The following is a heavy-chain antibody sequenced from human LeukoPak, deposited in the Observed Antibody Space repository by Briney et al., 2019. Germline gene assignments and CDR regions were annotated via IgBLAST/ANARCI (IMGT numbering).Heavy chain of an antibody. CDR2: ISSSSSTI. Sequence: PGGSLRLSCAASGFTVSSNYMSWVRQAPGKGLEWVSYISSSSSTIYYADSVKGRFTISRDNAKNSLYLQMNSLRAEDTAVYYCARDHRWAAAGSGGAFDIWGQGTMVTVSS. CDR3: ARDHRWAAAGSGGAFDI. CDR1: GFTVSSNY. D-gene: IGHD6-13*01. J-gene: IGHJ3*02. V-gene: IGHV3-48*01.